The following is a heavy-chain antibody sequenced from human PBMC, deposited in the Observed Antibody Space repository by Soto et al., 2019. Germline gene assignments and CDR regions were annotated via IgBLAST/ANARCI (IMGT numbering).Heavy chain of an antibody. Sequence: QVQLVESGGGVVQPGRSLRLSCAASGFTFSSYGMHWVRQAPGKGLEWVAAISYDGTNKYYADSVKGRFTISRDNSKKTLYRQKNSRRAEDTGGYYWAKDLRRGYFDLWGPGTQVTVPS. CDR2: ISYDGTNK. J-gene: IGHJ5*02. CDR1: GFTFSSYG. D-gene: IGHD6-13*01. CDR3: AKDLRRGYFDL. V-gene: IGHV3-30*18.